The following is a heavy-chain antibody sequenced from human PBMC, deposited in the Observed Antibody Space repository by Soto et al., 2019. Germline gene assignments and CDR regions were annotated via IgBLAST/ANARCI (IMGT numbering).Heavy chain of an antibody. CDR2: IIPIFGTA. V-gene: IGHV1-69*01. D-gene: IGHD5-12*01. Sequence: QVQLVQSGAEVKKPGSSVKVSCKASGGTFSSYAISLVRQAPGQGLEWMGGIIPIFGTANYAQKFQGRVTITADESTSTAYMELSSLRSEDTAVYYCARVLVRWLRNEGHFDYWGQGTLVTVSS. CDR3: ARVLVRWLRNEGHFDY. CDR1: GGTFSSYA. J-gene: IGHJ4*02.